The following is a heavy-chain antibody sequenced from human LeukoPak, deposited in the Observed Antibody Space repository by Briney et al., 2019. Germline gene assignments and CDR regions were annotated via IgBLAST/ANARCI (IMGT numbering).Heavy chain of an antibody. D-gene: IGHD3-22*01. Sequence: SGPALVKPTQTLTLTCTFSGFSLSTSGMRVSWIRQLPGKALEWLARIDWDDDKLYSTSLKTRLTISKDTSKNQVVLTMTNMDPVDTATYYCARTGDSSGYYYFDYWGQGTLVTVSS. J-gene: IGHJ4*02. V-gene: IGHV2-70*04. CDR2: IDWDDDK. CDR3: ARTGDSSGYYYFDY. CDR1: GFSLSTSGMR.